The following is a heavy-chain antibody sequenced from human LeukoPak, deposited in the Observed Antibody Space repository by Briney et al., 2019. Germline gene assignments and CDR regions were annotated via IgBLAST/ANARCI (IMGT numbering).Heavy chain of an antibody. CDR3: ARGGRGGNSWTIIDF. Sequence: GGSLRLSCAASGFFFTDYAMHWVRHSTEKGLEWLSGIGSAGDTYHPDSVRGRFTISRDIAGNSLYLQMNSLGAGDTAVYYCARGGRGGNSWTIIDFWGQGALVTVSS. V-gene: IGHV3-13*01. J-gene: IGHJ4*02. CDR1: GFFFTDYA. D-gene: IGHD6-13*01. CDR2: IGSAGDT.